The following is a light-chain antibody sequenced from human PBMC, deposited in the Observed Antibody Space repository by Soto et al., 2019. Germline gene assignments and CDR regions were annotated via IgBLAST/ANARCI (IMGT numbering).Light chain of an antibody. CDR1: QSVSSNY. CDR3: QQFGSSPLT. J-gene: IGKJ4*01. Sequence: EIVLTQSPGTLSLSPGERATLSCRASQSVSSNYLAWYQQKPGQAPRLLIYGASSRATGIPDRFSGSGSGTDFTLTISRLEPEDFAVYYCQQFGSSPLTGGGGTNVEIK. CDR2: GAS. V-gene: IGKV3-20*01.